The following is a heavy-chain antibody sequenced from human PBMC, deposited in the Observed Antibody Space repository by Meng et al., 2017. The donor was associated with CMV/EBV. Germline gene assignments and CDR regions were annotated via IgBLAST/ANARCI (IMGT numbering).Heavy chain of an antibody. CDR3: ARERIAAAGTDAFDI. CDR2: IYSGGST. CDR1: GFTFSSYA. D-gene: IGHD6-13*01. Sequence: LSLTCAASGFTFSSYAMSWVRQAPGKGLEWVSVIYSGGSTYYADSVKGRFTISRDNSKNTLYLQMNSLRAEDTAVYYCARERIAAAGTDAFDIWGQGTMVTVSS. V-gene: IGHV3-66*02. J-gene: IGHJ3*02.